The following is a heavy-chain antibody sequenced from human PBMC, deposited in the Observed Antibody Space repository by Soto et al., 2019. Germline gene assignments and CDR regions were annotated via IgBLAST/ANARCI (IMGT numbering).Heavy chain of an antibody. CDR3: ARRQSSSWYGL. J-gene: IGHJ4*02. CDR1: GDSISDSPYY. CDR2: IYYDGTT. V-gene: IGHV4-39*01. Sequence: SETLSLTCTVSGDSISDSPYYWGWVRQSPGQGLEWFGSIYYDGTTFYNPSLKSRLTISVDTSKNQFSLKLSSVSAADTALYYCARRQSSSWYGLWGQGTLVTVS. D-gene: IGHD6-13*01.